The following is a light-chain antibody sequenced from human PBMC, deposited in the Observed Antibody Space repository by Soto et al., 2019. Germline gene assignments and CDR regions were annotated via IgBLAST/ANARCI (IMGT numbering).Light chain of an antibody. CDR2: DVS. Sequence: QTVLPKPRSVSGSPGQSVTISCTETSSDVGGYNYVSWYQQHPGKAPKLMIYDVSKRHPGVPDRFSGSTSGNTASLTISGLQAEDEDDYYCCSYAGSYTVVFGGGTKVTVL. V-gene: IGLV2-11*01. CDR1: SSDVGGYNY. CDR3: CSYAGSYTVV. J-gene: IGLJ2*01.